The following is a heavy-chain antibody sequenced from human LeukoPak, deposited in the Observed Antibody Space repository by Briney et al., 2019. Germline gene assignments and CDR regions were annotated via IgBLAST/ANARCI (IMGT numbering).Heavy chain of an antibody. J-gene: IGHJ6*03. V-gene: IGHV3-23*01. Sequence: GGSLRLSCAASGFTFSSYAMSWVRQAPGKGLEWVSAISGSGGSTYYADSVKGRFTISRDNSKNTLYLQMNSLRAEDTAVYYCAKDTLAAAGTPDYYYYYMDVWGKGTTVTVSS. CDR3: AKDTLAAAGTPDYYYYYMDV. CDR1: GFTFSSYA. CDR2: ISGSGGST. D-gene: IGHD6-13*01.